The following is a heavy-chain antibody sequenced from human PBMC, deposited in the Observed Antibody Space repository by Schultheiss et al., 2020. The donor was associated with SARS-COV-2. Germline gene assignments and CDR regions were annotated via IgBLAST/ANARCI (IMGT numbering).Heavy chain of an antibody. CDR3: ARLAARRGWFDP. V-gene: IGHV3-43*01. Sequence: GGSLRLSCAASGFTFDDYTMHWVRQAPGKGLEWVSLISWDGGSTYYPGSVKGRFTISRQNAKNSLYLQMNSLRAGDTAVYYCARLAARRGWFDPWGQGTLVTVSS. CDR1: GFTFDDYT. CDR2: ISWDGGST. D-gene: IGHD6-6*01. J-gene: IGHJ5*02.